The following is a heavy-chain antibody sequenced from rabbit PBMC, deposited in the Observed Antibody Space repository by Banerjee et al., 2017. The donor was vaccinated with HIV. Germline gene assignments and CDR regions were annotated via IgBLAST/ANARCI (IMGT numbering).Heavy chain of an antibody. Sequence: QDQLEESGGDLVKPEGSLTLTCTASGFSFSNKYVMCWVRQAPGKGLEWIACINTSSGNTVYASWAKGRFTISKSSSTTVTLQGPSLTAADTATYFCARDLAGAIGWNFNLWGPGTLVTVS. D-gene: IGHD4-1*01. CDR3: ARDLAGAIGWNFNL. V-gene: IGHV1S45*01. CDR2: INTSSGNT. CDR1: GFSFSNKYV. J-gene: IGHJ4*01.